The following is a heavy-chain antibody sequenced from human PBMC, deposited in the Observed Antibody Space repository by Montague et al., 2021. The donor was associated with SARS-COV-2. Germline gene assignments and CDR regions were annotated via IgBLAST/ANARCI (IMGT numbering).Heavy chain of an antibody. D-gene: IGHD6-13*01. CDR3: GRVFAPAGTFDF. Sequence: CAISGDSVSTHSPTWNWVRQSPSADLEWLGRTYFRSKWYNDYAVSVKSRITINPDTSKDQFSLQLKSVTPKDTAIYFCGRVFAPAGTFDFWGQGTLVTVSS. V-gene: IGHV6-1*01. CDR1: GDSVSTHSPT. J-gene: IGHJ4*02. CDR2: TYFRSKWYN.